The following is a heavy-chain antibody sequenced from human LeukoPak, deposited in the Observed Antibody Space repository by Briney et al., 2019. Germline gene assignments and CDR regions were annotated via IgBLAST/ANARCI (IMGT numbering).Heavy chain of an antibody. Sequence: GASVKVSCKASGYTFTSYDINWVRQATGQGVGWMGWMNPNSGNTGYAQKFQGRVTMTRNTSISTAYMELSSVRSEDTAVYYCARGLPHGSGSATFDPWGQGTLVTVSS. CDR1: GYTFTSYD. D-gene: IGHD3-10*01. CDR3: ARGLPHGSGSATFDP. CDR2: MNPNSGNT. J-gene: IGHJ5*02. V-gene: IGHV1-8*01.